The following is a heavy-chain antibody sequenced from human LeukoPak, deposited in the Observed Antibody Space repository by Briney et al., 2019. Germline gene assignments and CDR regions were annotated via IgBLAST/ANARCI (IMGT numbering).Heavy chain of an antibody. V-gene: IGHV3-30*18. CDR2: VSYDGSNK. J-gene: IGHJ4*02. CDR3: AKGIAVAELYYFDC. D-gene: IGHD6-19*01. Sequence: PGGSLRLSCAASGFTFSNYGMHWVRQAPGKGLKWVAVVSYDGSNKYYADSVKGRFTISRDNSKNTLYLQMNSLRAEDTAVYYCAKGIAVAELYYFDCWGQGTLVTVSS. CDR1: GFTFSNYG.